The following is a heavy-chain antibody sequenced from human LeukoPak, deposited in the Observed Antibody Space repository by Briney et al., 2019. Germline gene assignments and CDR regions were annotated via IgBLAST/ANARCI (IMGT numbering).Heavy chain of an antibody. J-gene: IGHJ4*02. Sequence: GGSLRLSCAASGFTVSTNYMSWVRQAPGKGLEWVSIIYDSGTIHYADSVKGRFTISRDNLKNTLYLQMNSLRAEDTAVYYCAKDRDIVVVVAATPFDYWGQGTLVTVSS. CDR2: IYDSGTI. V-gene: IGHV3-53*01. CDR1: GFTVSTNY. CDR3: AKDRDIVVVVAATPFDY. D-gene: IGHD2-15*01.